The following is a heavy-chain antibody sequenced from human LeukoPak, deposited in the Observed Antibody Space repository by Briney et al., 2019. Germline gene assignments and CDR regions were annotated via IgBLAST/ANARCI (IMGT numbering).Heavy chain of an antibody. Sequence: SCAASGFTFSSYAISWVRQAPGQGLEWMGGIIPIFGTANYAQKFQGRVTITADKSTSTAYMELGSLRSEDTAVYYCARSHGYGDYVPNFDYWGQGTLVTVSS. V-gene: IGHV1-69*06. CDR3: ARSHGYGDYVPNFDY. CDR1: GFTFSSYA. J-gene: IGHJ4*02. CDR2: IIPIFGTA. D-gene: IGHD4-17*01.